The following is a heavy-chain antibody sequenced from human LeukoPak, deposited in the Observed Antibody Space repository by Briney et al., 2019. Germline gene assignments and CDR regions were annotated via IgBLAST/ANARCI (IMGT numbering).Heavy chain of an antibody. J-gene: IGHJ4*02. Sequence: GGSLRLSCAASGFTFSSYWMHWVRQAPGKGLEWVSAISGSGGSTYYADSVKGRFTISRDNSKNTLYLQMNSLRAEDTAVYYCATGGVPAAISNYWGQGTLVTVSS. CDR2: ISGSGGST. CDR1: GFTFSSYW. CDR3: ATGGVPAAISNY. V-gene: IGHV3-23*01. D-gene: IGHD2-2*01.